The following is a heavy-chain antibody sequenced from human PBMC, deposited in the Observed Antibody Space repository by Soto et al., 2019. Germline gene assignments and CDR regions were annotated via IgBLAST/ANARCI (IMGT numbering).Heavy chain of an antibody. CDR3: AREGRLAYGVFDAFDI. Sequence: ASVKVSCKASGYTFTSYAMHWVRQAPGQRLEWMGWINAGNGNTKYSQKFQGRVTITRDTSASTAYMELSSLRSEDTAVYYCAREGRLAYGVFDAFDIWGQGTMVTVSS. D-gene: IGHD4-17*01. CDR2: INAGNGNT. CDR1: GYTFTSYA. J-gene: IGHJ3*02. V-gene: IGHV1-3*01.